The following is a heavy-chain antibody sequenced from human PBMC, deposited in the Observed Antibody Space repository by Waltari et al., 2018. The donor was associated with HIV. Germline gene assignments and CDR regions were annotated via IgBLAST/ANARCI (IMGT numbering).Heavy chain of an antibody. Sequence: QVQLVQSGAEMKMPESSVKVSCKASGGGFSSYTISWVRQAPGQGLEWMGGIIPKFGATNYAQKFQGRVTISADESTSTVYLELTSLRPDDTAVFYCARGGCSGRTCYSKSFDLWGQGTRVTVSS. CDR3: ARGGCSGRTCYSKSFDL. D-gene: IGHD2-15*01. V-gene: IGHV1-69*01. CDR2: IIPKFGAT. CDR1: GGGFSSYT. J-gene: IGHJ3*01.